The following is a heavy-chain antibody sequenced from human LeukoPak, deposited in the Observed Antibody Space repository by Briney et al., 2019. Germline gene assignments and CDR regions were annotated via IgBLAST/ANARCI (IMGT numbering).Heavy chain of an antibody. D-gene: IGHD5-24*01. CDR1: GFTFSSYE. Sequence: GGSLRLSCAASGFTFSSYEMNWVRQAPGKGLEWVSYISSSGSTIYYADSVKGRFTISRDNAKNSLYLQMNSLRAEGTAVYYCARFRWLQCYFDYWGQGTLVTVSS. V-gene: IGHV3-48*03. J-gene: IGHJ4*02. CDR2: ISSSGSTI. CDR3: ARFRWLQCYFDY.